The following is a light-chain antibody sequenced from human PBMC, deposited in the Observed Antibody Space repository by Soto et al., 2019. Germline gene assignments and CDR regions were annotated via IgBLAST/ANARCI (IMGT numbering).Light chain of an antibody. CDR3: QRLSHA. CDR1: QGISNY. Sequence: DIQLTQSPSSLSASVGDRVTITCRASQGISNYVAWYQQKPGKAPKLLIYAASTLQSGVPSRFSGSGPGTDFTLTISSLQPEDFATYYCQRLSHAFGGGTKVDIK. CDR2: AAS. J-gene: IGKJ4*01. V-gene: IGKV1-9*01.